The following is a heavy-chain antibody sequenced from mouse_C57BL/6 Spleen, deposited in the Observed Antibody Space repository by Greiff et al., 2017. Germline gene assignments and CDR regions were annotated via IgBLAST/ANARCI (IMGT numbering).Heavy chain of an antibody. CDR2: IDPETGGT. D-gene: IGHD2-3*01. V-gene: IGHV1-15*01. CDR1: GYTFTHYE. Sequence: QVQLQQSGAELVRPGASVTLSCKASGYTFTHYEMHWVKQTPVHGLEWIGAIDPETGGTAYNQKFKGKAILTADKSSSTAYMELRSLTSEDSAVYYCTRRDGYYLAYWGQGTLVTVSA. CDR3: TRRDGYYLAY. J-gene: IGHJ3*01.